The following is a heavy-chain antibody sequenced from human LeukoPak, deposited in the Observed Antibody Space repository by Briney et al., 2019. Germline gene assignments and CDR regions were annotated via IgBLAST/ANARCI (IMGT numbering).Heavy chain of an antibody. CDR3: AREVADYGGYYYYHYMDV. CDR2: IYYSGSN. V-gene: IGHV4-59*12. J-gene: IGHJ6*03. Sequence: SETLSLTCTVSGGSISSYYWSWIRQPPGKGLEWIGYIYYSGSNNYNPSLKSRVTMSVDTSKNQFSLKLSSVTAADTAMYYCAREVADYGGYYYYHYMDVWGKGTTVTIFS. D-gene: IGHD4-23*01. CDR1: GGSISSYY.